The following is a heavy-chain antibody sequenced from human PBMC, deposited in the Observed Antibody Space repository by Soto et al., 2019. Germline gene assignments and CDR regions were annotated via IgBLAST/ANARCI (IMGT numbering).Heavy chain of an antibody. D-gene: IGHD5-12*01. CDR1: GFSLSTDGVG. J-gene: IGHJ5*02. Sequence: QITLKESGPTLVKPTQTLTLTCTFSGFSLSTDGVGVGWILQPPGKAPEWLALIYWNDDKRFSPSLKTRLTITKYTSKNQVVLTLTNMDPVDTATYYCAQLSGYDAGGWFDHWGQGTLVTVSS. V-gene: IGHV2-5*01. CDR2: IYWNDDK. CDR3: AQLSGYDAGGWFDH.